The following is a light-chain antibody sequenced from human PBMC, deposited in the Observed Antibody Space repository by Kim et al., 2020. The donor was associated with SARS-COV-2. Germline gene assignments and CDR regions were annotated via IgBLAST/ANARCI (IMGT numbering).Light chain of an antibody. CDR1: QSLLHSNGYNY. CDR2: LGS. J-gene: IGKJ4*01. CDR3: MQALQTPLT. V-gene: IGKV2-28*01. Sequence: DIVMTQSPLSLPVTPGEPASISCRSSQSLLHSNGYNYLDWYLQKPGQSPQLLIYLGSNRASGVPDRFSGSGSGTDFTLKISRVEAEDVGVYYCMQALQTPLTIGGGTKLGIK.